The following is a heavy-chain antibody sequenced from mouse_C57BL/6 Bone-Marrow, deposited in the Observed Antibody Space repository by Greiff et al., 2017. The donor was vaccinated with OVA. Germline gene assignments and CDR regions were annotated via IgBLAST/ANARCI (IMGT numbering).Heavy chain of an antibody. Sequence: EVKLEESGGGLVQPGGSMKLSCVASGFTFSNYWMNWVRQSPEKGLEWVAQIRLKSDNYATHYAESVKGRFTISRDDSKSSVYLQMNNLRAEETGIYYCTGGGLRRAWFAYWGQGTLVTVSA. CDR1: GFTFSNYW. D-gene: IGHD2-2*01. CDR3: TGGGLRRAWFAY. CDR2: IRLKSDNYAT. J-gene: IGHJ3*01. V-gene: IGHV6-3*01.